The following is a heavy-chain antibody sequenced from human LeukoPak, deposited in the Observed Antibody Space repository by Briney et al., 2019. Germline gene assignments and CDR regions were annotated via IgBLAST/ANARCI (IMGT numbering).Heavy chain of an antibody. CDR3: ARPRACSSTSCLDY. CDR2: MNPNSGNT. J-gene: IGHJ4*02. Sequence: ASVKVSCKASGYTFTSYDINWVRQATGQRLEWMGWMNPNSGNTGYAQKFQGRVTMTRNTSISTAYMELSSLRSEDTAVYYCARPRACSSTSCLDYWGQGTLVTVSS. D-gene: IGHD2-2*01. V-gene: IGHV1-8*01. CDR1: GYTFTSYD.